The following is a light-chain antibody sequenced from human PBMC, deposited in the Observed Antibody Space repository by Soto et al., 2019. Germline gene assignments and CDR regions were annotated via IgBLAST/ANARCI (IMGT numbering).Light chain of an antibody. CDR1: SSNIGAGYD. J-gene: IGLJ3*02. Sequence: QSVLTQPPSVSGAPGQRVTISCTGSSSNIGAGYDVHWYQQLPGTAPKLLIYGNSNRPSGVPDRFSGSKSGTSASLAITGLQAEDEADYYCQSYDSSFWVFGGGTKVT. CDR3: QSYDSSFWV. V-gene: IGLV1-40*01. CDR2: GNS.